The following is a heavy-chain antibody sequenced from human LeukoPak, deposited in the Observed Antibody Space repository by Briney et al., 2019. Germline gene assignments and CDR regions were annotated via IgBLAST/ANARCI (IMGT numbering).Heavy chain of an antibody. CDR3: ARRGAFWSAYFDY. Sequence: SETLSLTCTVSGGSISSYYWSWIRQPPGKGLEWLGYIHYSGSINHNPSLKSRVTISVDTPKNQFSLNLTSVTSADTAVYYCARRGAFWSAYFDYWGRGILVTVSS. CDR1: GGSISSYY. V-gene: IGHV4-59*01. CDR2: IHYSGSI. D-gene: IGHD3-3*01. J-gene: IGHJ4*02.